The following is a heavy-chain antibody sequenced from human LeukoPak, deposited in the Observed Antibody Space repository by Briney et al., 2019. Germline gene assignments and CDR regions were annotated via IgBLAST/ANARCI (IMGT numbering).Heavy chain of an antibody. CDR2: ISYDGSNK. V-gene: IGHV3-30*18. Sequence: PGGSLRLSCAASGFTFSSYGMHWVRQAPGKGLEWVAVISYDGSNKYYADSVKGRFTISRDNSKNTLYLQMNSLRAEDTAVYYCAKTGSGRYCSSTSCRYYFDYWGQGTLVTVSS. D-gene: IGHD2-2*01. CDR3: AKTGSGRYCSSTSCRYYFDY. J-gene: IGHJ4*02. CDR1: GFTFSSYG.